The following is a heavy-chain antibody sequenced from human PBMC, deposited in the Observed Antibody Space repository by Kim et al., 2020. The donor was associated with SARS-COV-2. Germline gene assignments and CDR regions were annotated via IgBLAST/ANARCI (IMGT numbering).Heavy chain of an antibody. D-gene: IGHD3-10*01. CDR3: ARDRALGFGELLFDY. J-gene: IGHJ4*02. V-gene: IGHV1-3*01. Sequence: QKFQGRVTITRDTSASTAYMELSSLGSEDTAVYYCARDRALGFGELLFDYWGQGTLVTVSS.